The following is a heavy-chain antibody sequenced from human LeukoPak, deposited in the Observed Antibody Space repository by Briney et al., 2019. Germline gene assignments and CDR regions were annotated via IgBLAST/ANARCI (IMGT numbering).Heavy chain of an antibody. Sequence: PGRSLRLSCAASGFTFDDYAMHWVRQAPGKGLEWVSGISWNSGSIGYADSVKGRFTISRDNAKNSLYLQMNSLRAEDTALYYCAKDIRREALGAFDIWGQGTMVTVSS. CDR1: GFTFDDYA. V-gene: IGHV3-9*01. CDR2: ISWNSGSI. CDR3: AKDIRREALGAFDI. D-gene: IGHD7-27*01. J-gene: IGHJ3*02.